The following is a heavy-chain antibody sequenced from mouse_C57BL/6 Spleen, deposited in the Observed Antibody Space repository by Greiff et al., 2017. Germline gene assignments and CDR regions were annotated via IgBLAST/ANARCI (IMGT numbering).Heavy chain of an antibody. J-gene: IGHJ4*01. CDR2: IYPSDSET. CDR1: SYTFTSYW. Sequence: QVQLQQPGAELVRPGSSVKLSCKASSYTFTSYWMDWVKQRPGQGLEWIGNIYPSDSETHYNQKFKDKATLTVDKSSSTAYMQLSSLTSEDSAVYYCARAMITTSGGYYAMDYWGQGTSVTVSS. D-gene: IGHD2-4*01. CDR3: ARAMITTSGGYYAMDY. V-gene: IGHV1-61*01.